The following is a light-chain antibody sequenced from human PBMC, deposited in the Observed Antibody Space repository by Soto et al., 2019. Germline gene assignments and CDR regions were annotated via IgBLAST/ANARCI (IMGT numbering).Light chain of an antibody. J-gene: IGKJ1*01. CDR2: GAS. V-gene: IGKV3-20*01. Sequence: EIVLTQSPGTLSLSPGEGATLSCRASQSVSTNFFAWYQQKPGQAPRLLIYGASTSATGIPDRFSGSVSGTDFTLTISRLEPEDFAVYYCQQYGRTSWTFGRGTKVEIK. CDR3: QQYGRTSWT. CDR1: QSVSTNF.